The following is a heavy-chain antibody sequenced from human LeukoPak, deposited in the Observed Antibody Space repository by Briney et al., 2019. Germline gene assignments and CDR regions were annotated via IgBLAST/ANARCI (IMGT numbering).Heavy chain of an antibody. CDR2: INPNSGGT. CDR1: GYTFTSYY. V-gene: IGHV1-2*02. Sequence: VASVKVSCKASGYTFTSYYMHWVRQAPGQGLERMGWINPNSGGTNYAQKFQGRVTMTRDTSISTAYMELSRLRSDDTAVYYCARGTYYDILTGWFTNYYMDVWGKGTTVTISS. D-gene: IGHD3-9*01. J-gene: IGHJ6*03. CDR3: ARGTYYDILTGWFTNYYMDV.